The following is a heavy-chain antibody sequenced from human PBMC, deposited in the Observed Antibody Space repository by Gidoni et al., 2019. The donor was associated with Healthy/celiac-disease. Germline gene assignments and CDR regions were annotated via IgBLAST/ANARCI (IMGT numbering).Heavy chain of an antibody. CDR2: IYYSGST. Sequence: QVQLQESGPGLVKPSETLSLTCTVSGGSISSYYWSWIRQPPGKGLEWIGYIYYSGSTNYNPSLKSRVTISVDTSKNQFSLKLSSVTAADTAVYYCASLRWGDQAFDIWGQGTMVTVSS. J-gene: IGHJ3*02. V-gene: IGHV4-59*08. CDR1: GGSISSYY. CDR3: ASLRWGDQAFDI. D-gene: IGHD3-16*01.